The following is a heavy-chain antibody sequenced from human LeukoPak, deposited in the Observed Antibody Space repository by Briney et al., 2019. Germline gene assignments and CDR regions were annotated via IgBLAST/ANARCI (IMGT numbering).Heavy chain of an antibody. CDR3: TTDLDY. J-gene: IGHJ4*02. CDR1: GFIFTDVL. CDR2: IKSKSDGGTI. Sequence: PGGSLRLSCAGSGFIFTDVLMSWVRQAPGKGLEWVGRIKSKSDGGTIDYAAPVKGRITMSRDDSRKTLSLEMNNLKTEDTGVYYCTTDLDYWGQGTLVTVSS. V-gene: IGHV3-15*01.